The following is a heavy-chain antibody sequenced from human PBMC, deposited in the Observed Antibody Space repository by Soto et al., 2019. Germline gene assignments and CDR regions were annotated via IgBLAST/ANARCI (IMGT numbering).Heavy chain of an antibody. Sequence: SETLSLTCTVSGGAISSGGYYWSWVRQLTGKGLEWIGYIDYRGTTFYNPSLKSRVSISRDTFKNHFSLEVNSVTAADTAVYYCARVSAAGTRWFDSWGLGTLVTVSS. CDR2: IDYRGTT. V-gene: IGHV4-31*03. CDR1: GGAISSGGYY. J-gene: IGHJ5*01. CDR3: ARVSAAGTRWFDS. D-gene: IGHD6-13*01.